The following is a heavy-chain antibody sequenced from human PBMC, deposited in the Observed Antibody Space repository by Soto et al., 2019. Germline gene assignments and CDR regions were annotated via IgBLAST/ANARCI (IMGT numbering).Heavy chain of an antibody. CDR2: IHHSGGP. D-gene: IGHD1-1*01. CDR3: ARDKITGLFDY. CDR1: GGSFSAYY. V-gene: IGHV4-34*01. J-gene: IGHJ4*01. Sequence: SETLSLTCAVYGGSFSAYYWTWIRQSPGKGLEWIGEIHHSGGPKYNPSLKSRVTISADTSKNQFSLELSSVTAADTAVYYCARDKITGLFDYWG.